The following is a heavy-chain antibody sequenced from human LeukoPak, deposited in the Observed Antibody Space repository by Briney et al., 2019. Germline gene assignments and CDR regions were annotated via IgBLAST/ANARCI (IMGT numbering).Heavy chain of an antibody. CDR1: GYSFTDNG. V-gene: IGHV1-2*02. Sequence: ASVKVSCKASGYSFTDNGLSWVRQVPGQGLEWMGWINPNNGGTIYAQKFQGRLTMTLDTSISTLYMELSSLTSDDTAVYYCARDDRATHDYWGQGTLVTVSS. CDR3: ARDDRATHDY. J-gene: IGHJ4*02. CDR2: INPNNGGT.